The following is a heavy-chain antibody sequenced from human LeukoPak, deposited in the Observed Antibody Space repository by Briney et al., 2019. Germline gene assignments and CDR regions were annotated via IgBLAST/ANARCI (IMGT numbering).Heavy chain of an antibody. CDR2: IYPGDSDT. V-gene: IGHV5-51*01. D-gene: IGHD3-3*01. J-gene: IGHJ3*02. Sequence: GESLKISCKGSGYSFTSYWIGWVRQVPGKGLEWMGIIYPGDSDTRYSPSFQGQVTISADKSISTAYLQWSSLKASDTAMYYCARMYYDFWSGYYTGNAFDIWGQGTMVTVSS. CDR3: ARMYYDFWSGYYTGNAFDI. CDR1: GYSFTSYW.